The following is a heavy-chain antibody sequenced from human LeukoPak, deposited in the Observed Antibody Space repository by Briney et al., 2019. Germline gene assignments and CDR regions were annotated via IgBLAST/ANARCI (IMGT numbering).Heavy chain of an antibody. D-gene: IGHD6-19*01. V-gene: IGHV4-34*01. Sequence: SSETLSLTCAVYGGSFSGYYWSWIRQPPGKGLEWIGEINHSGSTNYNPSLKSRVTISVDTSKNQFSLKLSSVTAADTAVYYCAAMEQWPPRDYWGQGTLATVSS. CDR2: INHSGST. CDR3: AAMEQWPPRDY. CDR1: GGSFSGYY. J-gene: IGHJ4*02.